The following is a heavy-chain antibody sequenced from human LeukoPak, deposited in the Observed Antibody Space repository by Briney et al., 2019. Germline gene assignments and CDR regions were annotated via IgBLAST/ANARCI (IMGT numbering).Heavy chain of an antibody. Sequence: ASVKVSCKASGYTFTTYGFTWVRQAPGQGLEWMGWISAYNDYTKYAQKLQGRVTMTTDTSTSTAYMELRSLRSDDTAVYYCARDLYCSSTSCYWYWFDPWGQGTLVTVSS. D-gene: IGHD2-2*01. CDR3: ARDLYCSSTSCYWYWFDP. CDR1: GYTFTTYG. J-gene: IGHJ5*02. V-gene: IGHV1-18*01. CDR2: ISAYNDYT.